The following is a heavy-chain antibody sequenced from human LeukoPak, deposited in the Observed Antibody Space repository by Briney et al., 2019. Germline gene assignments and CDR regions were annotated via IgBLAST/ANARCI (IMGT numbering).Heavy chain of an antibody. CDR2: INPNSGGT. J-gene: IGHJ4*02. V-gene: IGHV1-2*02. CDR3: AREREWLATEPLDY. CDR1: GYTFTGYY. D-gene: IGHD6-19*01. Sequence: ASVKVSCKASGYTFTGYYMHWVRQAPGQGLEWMGWINPNSGGTNCAQKFQGRVTMTRDTSISTAYMELSRLRSDDTAVYYCAREREWLATEPLDYWGQGTLVTVSS.